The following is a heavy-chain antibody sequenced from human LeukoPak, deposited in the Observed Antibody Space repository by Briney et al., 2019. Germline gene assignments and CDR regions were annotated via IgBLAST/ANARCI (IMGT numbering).Heavy chain of an antibody. V-gene: IGHV3-11*01. Sequence: GGSLRLSCAASGFTFSDYYMSWIRQAPGKGLEWVSYISSSGSTIYYADSVKGRFTISRDNAKNSLYLQMNSLRAEDTAVYYCARDLLVATHKGGYYYYYGMDVWGQGTTVTVSS. J-gene: IGHJ6*02. D-gene: IGHD5-12*01. CDR3: ARDLLVATHKGGYYYYYGMDV. CDR2: ISSSGSTI. CDR1: GFTFSDYY.